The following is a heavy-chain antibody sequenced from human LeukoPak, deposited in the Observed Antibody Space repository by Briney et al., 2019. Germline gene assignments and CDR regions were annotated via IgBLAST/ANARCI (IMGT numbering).Heavy chain of an antibody. D-gene: IGHD3-22*01. CDR1: GFTFSSYE. CDR2: ISSSGSTI. Sequence: GGSLRLSCAASGFTFSSYEMNWVRQAPGKGLERVSYISSSGSTIYYADSVKGRFTISRDNAKNSLYLQMNSLRAEDTAVYYCARARPYYYDSSGYYQAGLDYWGQGTLVTVSS. J-gene: IGHJ4*02. V-gene: IGHV3-48*03. CDR3: ARARPYYYDSSGYYQAGLDY.